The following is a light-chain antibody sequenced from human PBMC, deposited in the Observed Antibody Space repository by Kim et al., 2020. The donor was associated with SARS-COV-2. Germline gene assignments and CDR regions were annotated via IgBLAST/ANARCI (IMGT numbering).Light chain of an antibody. CDR2: DAS. J-gene: IGKJ2*01. Sequence: IRLTQSPSSLSASTGDRVTITCRASQGISNYLAWYQQKLGKGPKLLIYDASTLQSGVPSRFSGSGSGTDFTLTIIGLQSEDFATYYCQQYYDYPRTFGQGTELEI. CDR3: QQYYDYPRT. CDR1: QGISNY. V-gene: IGKV1-8*01.